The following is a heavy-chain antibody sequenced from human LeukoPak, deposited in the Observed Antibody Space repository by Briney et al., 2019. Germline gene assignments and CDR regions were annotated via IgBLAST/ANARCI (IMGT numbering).Heavy chain of an antibody. Sequence: PSETLSLTCTVSGGSISSSSYYWGWIRQPPGKGLEWIGSIYYSGSTYYNPSLKSRVTISVDTSKNQFSLKLSSVTAADTAVYYCARINSWGPYGDYLKPYYYGMDVWGQGTTVTVSS. V-gene: IGHV4-39*07. CDR1: GGSISSSSYY. CDR2: IYYSGST. CDR3: ARINSWGPYGDYLKPYYYGMDV. D-gene: IGHD4-17*01. J-gene: IGHJ6*02.